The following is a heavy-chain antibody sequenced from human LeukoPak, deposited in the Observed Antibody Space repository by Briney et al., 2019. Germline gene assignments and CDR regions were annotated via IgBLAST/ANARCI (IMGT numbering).Heavy chain of an antibody. CDR2: IHYSGST. J-gene: IGHJ4*02. Sequence: SETLSLTCSVAGASISSYYWSWIRQPPGKELEWIGYIHYSGSTNYNPSLKSRVTISVDTSKNQFSLKLSSVTAADTAVYYCARHDYGATRDYWGQGTLVTVSS. V-gene: IGHV4-59*01. CDR3: ARHDYGATRDY. D-gene: IGHD4-17*01. CDR1: GASISSYY.